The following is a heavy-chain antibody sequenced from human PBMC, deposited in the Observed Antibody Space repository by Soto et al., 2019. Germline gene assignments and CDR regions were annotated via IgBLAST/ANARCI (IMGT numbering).Heavy chain of an antibody. CDR1: GFTFSSYS. J-gene: IGHJ6*02. V-gene: IGHV3-48*02. CDR2: ISSSSSTI. Sequence: GGSLRLSCAASGFTFSSYSMNWVRQAPGKGLEWVSYISSSSSTIYYADSVKGRFTISRDNAKNSLYLQMNSLRDEDTAVYYCARKNYYDSSGYWVSTAPYYYGMDVWGQGTTVTVSS. D-gene: IGHD3-22*01. CDR3: ARKNYYDSSGYWVSTAPYYYGMDV.